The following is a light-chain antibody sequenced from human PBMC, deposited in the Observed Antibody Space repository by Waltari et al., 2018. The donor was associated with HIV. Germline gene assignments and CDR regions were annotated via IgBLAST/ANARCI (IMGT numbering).Light chain of an antibody. CDR1: QSVSNS. CDR3: QQRSSWPPEFT. Sequence: DIVLTQSPATLSLSPGERATLSCRASQSVSNSLAWYQQKPGQPPGLLIHDASYRAIGIPARFSGSGSGTDFTLTISSLGPEDFAVYFCQQRSSWPPEFTFGPGTKVDIK. V-gene: IGKV3-11*01. CDR2: DAS. J-gene: IGKJ3*01.